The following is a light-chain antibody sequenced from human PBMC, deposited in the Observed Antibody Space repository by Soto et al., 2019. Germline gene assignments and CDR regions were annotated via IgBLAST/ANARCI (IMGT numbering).Light chain of an antibody. V-gene: IGKV1-12*01. Sequence: DIQMTQSPSSVSASVGDRVTITCRASQDINSWLAWYQQKPGKAPKLLIYTASSLESGVPSRLSCSGSGTDFTLSINSPQPEDFAPHYCQQAKCFPFTFGLGTRR. CDR1: QDINSW. J-gene: IGKJ5*01. CDR3: QQAKCFPFT. CDR2: TAS.